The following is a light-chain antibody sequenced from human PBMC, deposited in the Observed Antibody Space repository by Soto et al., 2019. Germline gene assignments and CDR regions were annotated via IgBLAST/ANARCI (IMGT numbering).Light chain of an antibody. CDR3: HHYNRYPYT. J-gene: IGKJ2*01. CDR2: KAS. CDR1: QTISNW. V-gene: IGKV1-5*03. Sequence: DIQMTQSPSTLSASVGDRVTITCRASQTISNWLAWYQQRPGKAPNLLIYKASSLESGVSSRFSGSGFGTELTLTISSLQPDDFATYYCHHYNRYPYTFGQGTNLEIK.